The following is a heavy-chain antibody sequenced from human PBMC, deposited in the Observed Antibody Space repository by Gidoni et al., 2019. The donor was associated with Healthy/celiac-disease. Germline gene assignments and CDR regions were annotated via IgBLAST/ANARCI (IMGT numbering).Heavy chain of an antibody. J-gene: IGHJ6*03. CDR2: ISWNSGSI. CDR3: AKDIWEGATFYYMDV. D-gene: IGHD1-26*01. CDR1: GFTFDDYA. V-gene: IGHV3-9*01. Sequence: EVQLVESGGGLVQPGRSLRLSCAASGFTFDDYAMHWVRQAPGKGLEWVSGISWNSGSIGYADSVKGRFTISRDNAKNSLYLQMNSLRAEDTALYYCAKDIWEGATFYYMDVWGKGTTVTVSS.